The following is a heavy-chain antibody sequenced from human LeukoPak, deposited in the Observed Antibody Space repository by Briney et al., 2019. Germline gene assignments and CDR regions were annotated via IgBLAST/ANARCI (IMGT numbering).Heavy chain of an antibody. V-gene: IGHV1-2*02. CDR1: GYTFTDYY. CDR3: ARDRNFDY. CDR2: ISPNSGET. J-gene: IGHJ4*02. Sequence: ASVKVSCKASGYTFTDYYMHWVRQAPGQGLEWMGWISPNSGETSYAQKFQGRVTMTRDTSIRTVYMEVNSLRPDDTAVFYCARDRNFDYWGQGTLVTVSS.